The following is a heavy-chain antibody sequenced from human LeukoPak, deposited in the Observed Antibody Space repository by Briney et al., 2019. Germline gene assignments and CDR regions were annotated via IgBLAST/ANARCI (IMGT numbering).Heavy chain of an antibody. V-gene: IGHV3-53*01. CDR2: IYSGGST. Sequence: GGSLRLSCAASGFTVSSNYMSWVRQAPGKGLEWVSVIYSGGSTYYADSVKGRFTISRDNSKNTLYLQMNSLRAEDTAVYYCATLGQPGIAAAGDLDYWGQGTLVTVSS. CDR1: GFTVSSNY. CDR3: ATLGQPGIAAAGDLDY. J-gene: IGHJ4*02. D-gene: IGHD6-13*01.